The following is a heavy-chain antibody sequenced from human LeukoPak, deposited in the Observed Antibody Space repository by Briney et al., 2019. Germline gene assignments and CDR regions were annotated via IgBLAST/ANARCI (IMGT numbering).Heavy chain of an antibody. V-gene: IGHV1-69*06. J-gene: IGHJ4*02. Sequence: SVKVSCKASGGTFSSYAISWVRQAPGQGLEWMGGIIPIFGTANYAQKLQGSVTITADKSTSTAYMELSSLRSEDTAVYYCARSPIKDIAAASYYFDYWGQGTLVTVSS. CDR3: ARSPIKDIAAASYYFDY. CDR2: IIPIFGTA. D-gene: IGHD6-13*01. CDR1: GGTFSSYA.